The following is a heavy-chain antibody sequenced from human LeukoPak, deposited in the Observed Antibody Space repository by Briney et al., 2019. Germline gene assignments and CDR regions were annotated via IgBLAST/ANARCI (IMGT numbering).Heavy chain of an antibody. CDR2: INSDGSST. V-gene: IGHV3-74*01. CDR1: GFTFSSYW. J-gene: IGHJ4*02. D-gene: IGHD3-10*01. Sequence: PGGSLRLSCAASGFTFSSYWMHWVRQAPGKGLVWVSRINSDGSSTSYADSVKGRFTISRDNAKNTLYLQMNSLGAEDTAVYYCARDRSGATYYYGSGSYYNYWGQGTLVTVSS. CDR3: ARDRSGATYYYGSGSYYNY.